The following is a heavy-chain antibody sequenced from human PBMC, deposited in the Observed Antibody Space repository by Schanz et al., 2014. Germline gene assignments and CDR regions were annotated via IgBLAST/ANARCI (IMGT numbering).Heavy chain of an antibody. CDR2: ITAYNGDT. Sequence: QVQLVQSGAEVKKPGASVKVSCKASGYTFTSHGISWVRQAPGQGLEWMGWITAYNGDTNYALKLQGRVTMTRNTSMSTAYIERHILTSEDTAVYYCARGRTFDYWGQGTLVTVSS. J-gene: IGHJ4*02. CDR3: ARGRTFDY. CDR1: GYTFTSHG. V-gene: IGHV1-18*01.